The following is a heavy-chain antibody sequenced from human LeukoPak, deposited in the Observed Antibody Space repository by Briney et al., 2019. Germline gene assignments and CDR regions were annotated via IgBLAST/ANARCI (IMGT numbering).Heavy chain of an antibody. CDR1: GFTLSSYW. CDR3: AKNPPI. J-gene: IGHJ1*01. CDR2: INPDGSTT. Sequence: GGSLRLSCAASGFTLSSYWMHWVRQVPGKGLVWVSRINPDGSTTTYADSVKGRFTISRDNSKNTLYLQMNSLRAEDTAVYYCAKNPPIWGQGTLVTVSS. V-gene: IGHV3-74*01.